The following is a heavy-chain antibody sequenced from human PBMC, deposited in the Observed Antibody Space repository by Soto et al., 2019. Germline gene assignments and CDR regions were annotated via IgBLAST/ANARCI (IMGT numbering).Heavy chain of an antibody. V-gene: IGHV3-23*01. CDR2: ISGSGGST. Sequence: EVQLLESGGGLVQPGGSLRLSCAASGFTFSSYTMSSVRQAPGKGLEWVSAISGSGGSTYYADSVKGRFTISRDNSKNTLHLQMNSLRAEDTAVYYCAKASGWFGEFDYWGQGTLVTVSS. J-gene: IGHJ4*02. D-gene: IGHD3-10*01. CDR1: GFTFSSYT. CDR3: AKASGWFGEFDY.